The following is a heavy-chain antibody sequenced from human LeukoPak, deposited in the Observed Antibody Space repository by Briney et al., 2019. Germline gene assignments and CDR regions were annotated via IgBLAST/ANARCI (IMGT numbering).Heavy chain of an antibody. Sequence: SETLSLTCAVYGGSFSGYYWSWIRQPPGKGLEWIGEINHSGSTNYNPSLKSRVTISVDTSKNQFSLKLSSVTAADTAVYYCARHPADSSGWSRFFYYYMDVWGKGSMVTISS. J-gene: IGHJ6*03. CDR1: GGSFSGYY. CDR3: ARHPADSSGWSRFFYYYMDV. V-gene: IGHV4-34*01. CDR2: INHSGST. D-gene: IGHD6-13*01.